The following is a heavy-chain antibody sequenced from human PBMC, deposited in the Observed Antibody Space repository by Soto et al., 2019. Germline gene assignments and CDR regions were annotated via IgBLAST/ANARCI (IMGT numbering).Heavy chain of an antibody. CDR2: IYYSGST. J-gene: IGHJ6*03. Sequence: PSETLSLTCTVSGGSISSGGYYWSWIRQHPGKGLEWIGYIYYSGSTYYNPSLKSRVTISVDTSKNQFSLKLSSVTAADTAVYYCARTPRLFSTYYYYYMDVWGKGTTVTVSS. CDR3: ARTPRLFSTYYYYYMDV. D-gene: IGHD3-22*01. V-gene: IGHV4-31*03. CDR1: GGSISSGGYY.